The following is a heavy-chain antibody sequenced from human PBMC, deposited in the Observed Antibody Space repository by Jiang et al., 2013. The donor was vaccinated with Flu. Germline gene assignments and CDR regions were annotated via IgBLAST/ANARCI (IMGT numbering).Heavy chain of an antibody. Sequence: KPTQTLTLTCTLSGFSFSLSGMRASWIRQPPGKALEWLARIDWDDEKFYSTSLKTRLTISKDTSKNQVVLTMINMDPVDTATYYCARTMYDTSGYYFDYWGQGTLVTVSS. D-gene: IGHD3-22*01. V-gene: IGHV2-70*04. J-gene: IGHJ4*02. CDR1: GFSFSLSGMR. CDR2: IDWDDEK. CDR3: ARTMYDTSGYYFDY.